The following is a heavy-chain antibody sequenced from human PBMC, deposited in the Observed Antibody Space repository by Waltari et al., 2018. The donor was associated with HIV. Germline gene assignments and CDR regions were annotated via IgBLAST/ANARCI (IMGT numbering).Heavy chain of an antibody. J-gene: IGHJ4*02. CDR3: ARGEDIVVVSGYYKLL. D-gene: IGHD2-2*01. V-gene: IGHV3-30*04. CDR1: GFTFSSYA. Sequence: QVQLVESGGGVVQPGRSLRLSCAASGFTFSSYAMHWVRQAPGKGLEWVAVISYDGSNKYYADSVKGRFTISRDNSKNTLYLQMNSLRAEDTAVYYCARGEDIVVVSGYYKLLWGQGTLVTVSS. CDR2: ISYDGSNK.